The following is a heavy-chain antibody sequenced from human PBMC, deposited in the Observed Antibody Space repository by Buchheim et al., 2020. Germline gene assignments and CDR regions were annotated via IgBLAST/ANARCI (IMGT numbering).Heavy chain of an antibody. CDR2: INPNSGGT. CDR3: AIINCGGDCYSTSPIRLIYYYGMDV. D-gene: IGHD2-21*01. V-gene: IGHV1-2*06. J-gene: IGHJ6*02. CDR1: GYTFTGYY. Sequence: QVQLVQSGAEVKKPGASVKVSCKASGYTFTGYYMHWVRQAPGQGLEWMGRINPNSGGTNYAQKFQGRVTMTRDTSISTAYMELSRLRSDDTAVYYCAIINCGGDCYSTSPIRLIYYYGMDVWGQGTT.